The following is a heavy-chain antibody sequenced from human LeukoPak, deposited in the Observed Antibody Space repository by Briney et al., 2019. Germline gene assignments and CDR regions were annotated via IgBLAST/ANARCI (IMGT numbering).Heavy chain of an antibody. J-gene: IGHJ5*02. CDR2: INNGGTT. D-gene: IGHD2-15*01. V-gene: IGHV4-34*01. CDR1: GGSFSDYY. CDR3: ARHGVATWFDP. Sequence: SETLCLTCAVYGGSFSDYYWSWSRQPPGKGLEWGGEINNGGTTNYRPSLKSRVTISVDTSKNQITLKLNSVTAADTAMYYCARHGVATWFDPWGQGTLVTVSS.